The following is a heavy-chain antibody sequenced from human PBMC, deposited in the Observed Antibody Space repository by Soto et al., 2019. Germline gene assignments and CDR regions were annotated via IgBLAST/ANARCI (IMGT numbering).Heavy chain of an antibody. Sequence: PSETLSLTVTVSGGSISSGDYCWSWIRQSPGTGLEWMGYIFYTGSTYYNPSLRSRLAISVDTSKNQFSLKLSSVTAADTAVYYCARTRRRQQWLVGWAADGNEEFDYWGQGTLVTVSS. CDR2: IFYTGST. D-gene: IGHD6-19*01. J-gene: IGHJ4*02. CDR3: ARTRRRQQWLVGWAADGNEEFDY. V-gene: IGHV4-30-4*01. CDR1: GGSISSGDYC.